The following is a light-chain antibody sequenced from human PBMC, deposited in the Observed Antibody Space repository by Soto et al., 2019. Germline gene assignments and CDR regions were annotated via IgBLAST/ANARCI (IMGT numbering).Light chain of an antibody. CDR2: DVS. CDR3: CSYAGGYTHAV. CDR1: SNDVGTYNY. Sequence: QSVLTQPRSVSGPPGQSVSISCSGTSNDVGTYNYVSWYQQHPGKAPKLMIYDVSKRPSGVPDRFSGSKSGNTASLTISGLQAEDEADYYCCSYAGGYTHAVFGGGTKVTVL. J-gene: IGLJ2*01. V-gene: IGLV2-11*01.